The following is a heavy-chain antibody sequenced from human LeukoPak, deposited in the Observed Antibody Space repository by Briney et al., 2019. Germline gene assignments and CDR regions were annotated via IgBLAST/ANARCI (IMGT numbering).Heavy chain of an antibody. D-gene: IGHD4-17*01. J-gene: IGHJ4*02. Sequence: GGSLRLTCAASGFTFSSYAMSWVRQAPGKGLEWVSAISGSGGSTYYADSVKGRFTISRDNSKNTLYLQMNSLRAEDTAVYYCAKDPADYDYYFDYWGQGTLVTVSS. CDR3: AKDPADYDYYFDY. CDR2: ISGSGGST. CDR1: GFTFSSYA. V-gene: IGHV3-23*01.